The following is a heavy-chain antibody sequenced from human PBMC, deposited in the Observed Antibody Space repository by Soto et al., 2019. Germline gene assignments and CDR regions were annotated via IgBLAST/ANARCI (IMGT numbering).Heavy chain of an antibody. D-gene: IGHD6-19*01. CDR1: GYTFSNFG. Sequence: ASVKVSCKASGYTFSNFGISWIRQAPGQGPEWMGWISTSDGNTNYAQSLHERVAMTTDTSTTTAYMELRSLTFEDTVVYYCARWAFGNSDWYFGALDICG. CDR3: ARWAFGNSDWYFGALDI. J-gene: IGHJ3*02. V-gene: IGHV1-18*04. CDR2: ISTSDGNT.